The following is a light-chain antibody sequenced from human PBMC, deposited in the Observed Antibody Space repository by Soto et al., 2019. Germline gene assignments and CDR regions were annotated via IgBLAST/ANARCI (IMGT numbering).Light chain of an antibody. CDR1: SSDVGGYNY. CDR3: SSYTSSSTLCV. V-gene: IGLV2-14*01. J-gene: IGLJ1*01. CDR2: DVS. Sequence: QSVLTQPASVSGSPGQSITISCTGTSSDVGGYNYVSWYQQHPGKAPKLMIYDVSNRPSGVSNRFSGSKSGNTASLTISGLQAEDGADYYCSSYTSSSTLCVFGTGTKLTVL.